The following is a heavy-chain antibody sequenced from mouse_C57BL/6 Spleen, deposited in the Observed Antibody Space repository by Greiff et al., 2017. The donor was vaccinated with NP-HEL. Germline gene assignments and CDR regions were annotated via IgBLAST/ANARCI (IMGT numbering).Heavy chain of an antibody. CDR3: ADGYYGAMDY. J-gene: IGHJ4*01. CDR1: GSTFPPSY. Sequence: QVQLQQSGPELVQPGASVQISCKASGSTFPPSYINWLKPRPGPGLEWIGWLYPGSGTTTYNEKFTGKATLTGDTSSSTAYMQLSSLTSEDSAVYVCADGYYGAMDYWGQGTSVTGSS. V-gene: IGHV1-84*01. CDR2: LYPGSGTT. D-gene: IGHD2-3*01.